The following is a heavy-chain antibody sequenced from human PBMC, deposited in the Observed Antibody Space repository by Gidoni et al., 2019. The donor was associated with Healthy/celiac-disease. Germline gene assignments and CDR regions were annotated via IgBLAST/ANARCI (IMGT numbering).Heavy chain of an antibody. CDR2: ISSSSSYI. D-gene: IGHD2-2*01. J-gene: IGHJ3*02. V-gene: IGHV3-21*01. CDR1: GFTFSSYS. CDR3: ARQLRRVDAFDI. Sequence: EVQLVESGGGLVKPGGSLRLSCAASGFTFSSYSMNWVHQAPGKGLEWVSSISSSSSYIYYADSVKGRFTISRDNAKNSLYLQMNSLRAEDTAVYYCARQLRRVDAFDIWGQGTMVTVSS.